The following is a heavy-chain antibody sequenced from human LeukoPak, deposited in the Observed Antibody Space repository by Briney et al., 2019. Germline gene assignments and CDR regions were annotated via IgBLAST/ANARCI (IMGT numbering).Heavy chain of an antibody. J-gene: IGHJ4*02. CDR2: IWYDGSNA. CDR3: ASYSSSSIAEY. Sequence: QTGGSLRLSCAASGFTFSSYGMHWVRQAPGKGLEWVAVIWYDGSNAYYADSVKGRLTISRDNSKNTVYLQMNSLRAEDTAVYYCASYSSSSIAEYWGQGTLVTVSS. D-gene: IGHD6-6*01. CDR1: GFTFSSYG. V-gene: IGHV3-33*01.